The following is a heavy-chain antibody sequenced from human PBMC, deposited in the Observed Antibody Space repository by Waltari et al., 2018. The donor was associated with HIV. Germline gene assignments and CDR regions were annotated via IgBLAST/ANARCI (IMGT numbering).Heavy chain of an antibody. J-gene: IGHJ4*02. CDR1: GFSVSHLW. Sequence: VQLVESGGGSIKTGGSLRLSCTVSGFSVSHLWMDWVCQGPGKGLVWVARLNSDGSSRNYADAVKGRFVISRDNARNTVYLQLNSLRVEDTAMYFCARASHYIEFSTFDGDYYFDVWGRGTRVAVSS. CDR2: LNSDGSSR. V-gene: IGHV3-74*01. CDR3: ARASHYIEFSTFDGDYYFDV. D-gene: IGHD2-15*01.